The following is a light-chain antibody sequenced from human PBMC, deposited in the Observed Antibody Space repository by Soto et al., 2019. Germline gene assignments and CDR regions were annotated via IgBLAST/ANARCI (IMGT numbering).Light chain of an antibody. V-gene: IGLV1-40*01. Sequence: QSVLTKPPSVSGAPGQRVTISCTGSSSTLGAGYDVHWYQQLPGKAPRLLIYSNTNRPSGVPDRFSGSRSGTSASLAITGLQVEDEADYYFLSYDNIMRSHGFGTGTKVTVL. J-gene: IGLJ1*01. CDR1: SSTLGAGYD. CDR2: SNT. CDR3: LSYDNIMRSHG.